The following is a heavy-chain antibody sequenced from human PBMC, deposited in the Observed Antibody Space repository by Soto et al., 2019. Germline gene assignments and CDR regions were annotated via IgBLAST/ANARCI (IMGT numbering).Heavy chain of an antibody. Sequence: GGSLRLSCAASGFTFSSYSMNWVRQAPGKGLEWVSSISSSSSYIYYADSVKGRFTISRDNAKNSLYLQMNSLRAEDTAAYYCAREEDTAMVDFDYWGQGTLVTVSS. CDR2: ISSSSSYI. J-gene: IGHJ4*02. D-gene: IGHD5-18*01. V-gene: IGHV3-21*01. CDR1: GFTFSSYS. CDR3: AREEDTAMVDFDY.